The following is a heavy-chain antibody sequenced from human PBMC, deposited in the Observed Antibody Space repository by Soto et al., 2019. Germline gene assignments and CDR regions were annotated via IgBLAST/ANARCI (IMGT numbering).Heavy chain of an antibody. Sequence: GESLKISCKGSGYSFTSYWIGWVRQMPGKGLEWMGIIYPGDSDTRYSPSFQGQVTISADKSISTAYLQWSSLKASDTAMYYCARAGCSSTSCYGAYDYYYYYYMDVWCQGTTVTVSS. CDR1: GYSFTSYW. J-gene: IGHJ6*03. CDR3: ARAGCSSTSCYGAYDYYYYYYMDV. CDR2: IYPGDSDT. D-gene: IGHD2-2*01. V-gene: IGHV5-51*01.